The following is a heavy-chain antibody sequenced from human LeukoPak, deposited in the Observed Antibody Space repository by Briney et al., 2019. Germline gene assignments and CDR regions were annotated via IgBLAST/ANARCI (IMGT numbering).Heavy chain of an antibody. J-gene: IGHJ4*02. D-gene: IGHD3-22*01. CDR1: GFTFSNYW. CDR2: IKGDGSYK. Sequence: GGSLRLSCAASGFTFSNYWMSWVRQAPGKGLEWVANIKGDGSYKYYVDSVKGRFTISRDNAKSSVYLQMNSLRAEDTAVYYCATSADSSGNDWGQGTLVTVSS. CDR3: ATSADSSGND. V-gene: IGHV3-7*03.